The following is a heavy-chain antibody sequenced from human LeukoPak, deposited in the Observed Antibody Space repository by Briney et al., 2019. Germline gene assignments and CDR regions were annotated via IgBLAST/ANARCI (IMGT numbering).Heavy chain of an antibody. Sequence: PSETLSLTCTVSGGSISSSSYYWGWIRQPPGKGLEWIGSIYYSGSTYYNPSLKSRVTISVDTSKNQFSLKLSSVTAADTAVYYCASSYYYDRSWDYWGQGTLVTVSS. D-gene: IGHD3-22*01. J-gene: IGHJ4*02. CDR2: IYYSGST. CDR3: ASSYYYDRSWDY. V-gene: IGHV4-39*01. CDR1: GGSISSSSYY.